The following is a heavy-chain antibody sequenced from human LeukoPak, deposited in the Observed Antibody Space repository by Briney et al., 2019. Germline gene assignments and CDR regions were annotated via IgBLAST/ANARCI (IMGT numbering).Heavy chain of an antibody. CDR3: ARVDSSSWYDFDY. Sequence: GGSLRLSCAASGFTVSSNYMSWVRQAPGKGLEWVSVIYSGGSPYYADSVKGRFTISRDNSKNTLYLQMNSLRAEDTAVYYCARVDSSSWYDFDYWGQGTLVTVSS. V-gene: IGHV3-66*02. CDR1: GFTVSSNY. J-gene: IGHJ4*02. D-gene: IGHD6-13*01. CDR2: IYSGGSP.